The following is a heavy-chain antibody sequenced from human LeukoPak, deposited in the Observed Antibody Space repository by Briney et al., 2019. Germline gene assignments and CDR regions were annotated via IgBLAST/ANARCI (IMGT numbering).Heavy chain of an antibody. J-gene: IGHJ3*02. V-gene: IGHV4-30-2*01. CDR3: ARDSSVGAFDI. Sequence: SETLSLTCAVSGVSISSGGYSWSWIRQPPGKGLEWIGYIYHSGSTYYNPSLKSRVTISVDTSKNQFSLKLSSVTAADTAVYYCARDSSVGAFDIWGQGTMVTVSS. D-gene: IGHD1-26*01. CDR1: GVSISSGGYS. CDR2: IYHSGST.